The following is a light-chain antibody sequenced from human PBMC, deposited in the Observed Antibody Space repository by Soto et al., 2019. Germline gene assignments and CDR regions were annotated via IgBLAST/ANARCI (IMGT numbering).Light chain of an antibody. CDR2: EVS. CDR3: SSYTSSNSFL. CDR1: SSDIGYYGY. V-gene: IGLV2-14*01. Sequence: QSALTQPASVSGSVGQSITISCTGSSSDIGYYGYVSWYQQHPGKAPKLMIFEVSNRPSGVSNRFSGSKSGNTASLTISGLQAEDEADYYCSSYTSSNSFLFGGGTKLTVL. J-gene: IGLJ2*01.